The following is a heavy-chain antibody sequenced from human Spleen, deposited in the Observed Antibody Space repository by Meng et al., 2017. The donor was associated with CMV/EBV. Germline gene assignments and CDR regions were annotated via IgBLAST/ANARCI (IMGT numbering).Heavy chain of an antibody. V-gene: IGHV3-30*04. J-gene: IGHJ6*02. CDR3: ARDCSSTACKPYYYYGMTG. CDR1: GFTFSSYA. CDR2: ISYDGSNK. Sequence: GGSLRLSCAASGFTFSSYAMHWVRQAPGKGLEWVAVISYDGSNKYYADSVKGRFTISRDNSKNTLYLQMNSLRAEDTAVYYCARDCSSTACKPYYYYGMTGWGQGTTVTVSS. D-gene: IGHD2-2*01.